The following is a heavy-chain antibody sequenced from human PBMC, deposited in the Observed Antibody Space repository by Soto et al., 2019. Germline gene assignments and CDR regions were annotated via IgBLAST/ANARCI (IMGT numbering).Heavy chain of an antibody. Sequence: QITLKESGPPLVKPTQTLTLTCTFSGFSLRTTGVGVGWIRQPPGKALECLALIYCDNDKRYSPSLKTRLTITKDTTKDQVVLTLTNMDPEDTATYCCARGFYTYTGYFDYWGQGNLVTVSS. CDR2: IYCDNDK. CDR1: GFSLRTTGVG. CDR3: ARGFYTYTGYFDY. D-gene: IGHD3-3*01. V-gene: IGHV2-5*02. J-gene: IGHJ4*02.